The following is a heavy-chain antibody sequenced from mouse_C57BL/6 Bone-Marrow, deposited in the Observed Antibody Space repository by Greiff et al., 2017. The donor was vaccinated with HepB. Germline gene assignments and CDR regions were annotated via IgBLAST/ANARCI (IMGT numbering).Heavy chain of an antibody. CDR3: AYGNYVAMDY. V-gene: IGHV1-69*01. J-gene: IGHJ4*01. Sequence: QVQLQQPGAEFVMPGASVKLSCKASGYTFTSYWMHWVKQRPGQGLEWIGEIDPSDSYTNYNQKFKGKSTLTVDKSSSTAYMQLSSLTSEDSAVYYCAYGNYVAMDYWGQGTSVTVSS. CDR2: IDPSDSYT. D-gene: IGHD2-1*01. CDR1: GYTFTSYW.